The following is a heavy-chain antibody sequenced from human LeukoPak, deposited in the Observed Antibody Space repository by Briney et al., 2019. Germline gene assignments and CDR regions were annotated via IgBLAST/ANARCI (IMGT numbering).Heavy chain of an antibody. CDR1: GDSISSGDYY. J-gene: IGHJ4*02. Sequence: SQTLSLTCTVSGDSISSGDYYWSWIRQPAGKGLEWIGYIYYSGSTNYNPSLKSRVTISVDTSKNQFSLKLNSVTAADTAVYYCARDRIMITFGGVIVRSGFDYWGQGTLVTVSS. CDR2: IYYSGST. CDR3: ARDRIMITFGGVIVRSGFDY. V-gene: IGHV4-61*10. D-gene: IGHD3-16*02.